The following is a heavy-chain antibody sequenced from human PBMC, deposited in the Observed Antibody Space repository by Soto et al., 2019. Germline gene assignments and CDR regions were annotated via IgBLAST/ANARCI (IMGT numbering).Heavy chain of an antibody. J-gene: IGHJ6*02. Sequence: GGSLRLSCAASGFTFSSYAMSWVRQAPGKGLEWVSAISGSGGSKYYADSVKGRFTISRDNSKNTLYLQMNSLRAEDTAVYYCAKGRMTTVTTEYYYYGMDVWGQGTTVTVSS. CDR3: AKGRMTTVTTEYYYYGMDV. CDR1: GFTFSSYA. V-gene: IGHV3-23*01. CDR2: ISGSGGSK. D-gene: IGHD4-17*01.